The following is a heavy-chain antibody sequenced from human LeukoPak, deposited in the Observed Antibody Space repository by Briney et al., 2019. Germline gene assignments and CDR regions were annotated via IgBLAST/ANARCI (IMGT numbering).Heavy chain of an antibody. CDR3: ATGGVHYYDSSADY. CDR2: ITTGSSYI. Sequence: PGGSLRLSCTASGFTFSRSNMNWVRQAPGKGLEWVSSITTGSSYIYYADSVKGRFTISRDNAKNSLFLQMDSLRGEDTAVYYCATGGVHYYDSSADYWGQGTLVTVSS. CDR1: GFTFSRSN. J-gene: IGHJ4*02. D-gene: IGHD3-22*01. V-gene: IGHV3-21*01.